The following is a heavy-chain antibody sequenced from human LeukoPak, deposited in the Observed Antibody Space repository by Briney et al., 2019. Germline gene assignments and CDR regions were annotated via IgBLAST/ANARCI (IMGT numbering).Heavy chain of an antibody. Sequence: GGSLRLSCAASGFTFSSYSMNWVRQAPGKGLEWVSSISSSSSYIYYADSVKGRFTISRGNAKNSLYLQMNSLRAEDTAVYYCAREVRIAAAGSDYWGQGTLVTVSS. CDR3: AREVRIAAAGSDY. CDR2: ISSSSSYI. V-gene: IGHV3-21*01. D-gene: IGHD6-13*01. CDR1: GFTFSSYS. J-gene: IGHJ4*02.